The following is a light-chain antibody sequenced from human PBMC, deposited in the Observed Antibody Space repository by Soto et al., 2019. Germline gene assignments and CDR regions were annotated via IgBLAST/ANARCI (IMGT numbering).Light chain of an antibody. CDR3: QQYYSNPST. J-gene: IGKJ1*01. Sequence: DIVMTQSPDSLAVSLGERATINCKSSQSVLYSSNNKNYLAWYQQKPGQPPKLLIYWASTRESGVPDRFSGSGSGTDFSLSISSLQAEDGAVYYGQQYYSNPSTFGQGTKVEIK. V-gene: IGKV4-1*01. CDR2: WAS. CDR1: QSVLYSSNNKNY.